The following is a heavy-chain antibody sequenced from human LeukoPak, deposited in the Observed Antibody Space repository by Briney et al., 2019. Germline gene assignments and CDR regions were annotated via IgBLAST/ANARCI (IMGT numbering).Heavy chain of an antibody. Sequence: PSETLSLTCTVWGGSISSYYWSWIRQPPGKGLEWIGYIYYSGSTNYNPSLKSRVTMSVDTSKNQFYLNLSSVTAADTAVYYCARDRYYYGSGSYSWFDPWGQGTLVTVSS. V-gene: IGHV4-59*12. CDR1: GGSISSYY. D-gene: IGHD3-10*01. CDR3: ARDRYYYGSGSYSWFDP. CDR2: IYYSGST. J-gene: IGHJ5*02.